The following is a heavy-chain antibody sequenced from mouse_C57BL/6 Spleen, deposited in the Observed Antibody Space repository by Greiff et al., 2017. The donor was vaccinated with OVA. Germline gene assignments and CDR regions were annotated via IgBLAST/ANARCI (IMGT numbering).Heavy chain of an antibody. CDR3: ARSPYYGSSPGYFDV. D-gene: IGHD1-1*01. Sequence: VQLQQSGAELVRPGTSVKVSCKASGYAFTNYLIEWVKQRPGQGLEWIGVINPGSGGTNYNEKFKGKATLTADKSSSTAYMQLSSLTSEDSAVYFCARSPYYGSSPGYFDVWGTGTTVTVSS. V-gene: IGHV1-54*01. CDR1: GYAFTNYL. J-gene: IGHJ1*03. CDR2: INPGSGGT.